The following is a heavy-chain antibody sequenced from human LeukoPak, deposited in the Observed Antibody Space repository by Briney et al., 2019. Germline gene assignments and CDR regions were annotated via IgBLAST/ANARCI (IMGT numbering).Heavy chain of an antibody. Sequence: PGGSLRLSCATSGFDFDDYMMHWVRQVPGKGLEWVSLISWDGGTTNYADSVKGRFTISRDNSKNSLYFLMNDLTAEDTAFYYCARGGYGGVFDYWGQGTLVTVSS. CDR2: ISWDGGTT. CDR1: GFDFDDYM. CDR3: ARGGYGGVFDY. V-gene: IGHV3-43D*04. J-gene: IGHJ4*02. D-gene: IGHD4-23*01.